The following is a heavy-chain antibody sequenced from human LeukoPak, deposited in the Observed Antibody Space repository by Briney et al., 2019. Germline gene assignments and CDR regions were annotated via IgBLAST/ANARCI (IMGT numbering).Heavy chain of an antibody. CDR1: GFTFSSYA. CDR2: ISGSAGST. CDR3: AKSRGSGYYYASFDY. Sequence: GGSLRLSCAASGFTFSSYAMSWVRQAPGKGLEWVSGISGSAGSTYNADSVKGRFTISRDNSKNTLYLQMNSLRAEDTAVYYCAKSRGSGYYYASFDYWGQGTLVTVSS. V-gene: IGHV3-23*01. J-gene: IGHJ4*02. D-gene: IGHD3-22*01.